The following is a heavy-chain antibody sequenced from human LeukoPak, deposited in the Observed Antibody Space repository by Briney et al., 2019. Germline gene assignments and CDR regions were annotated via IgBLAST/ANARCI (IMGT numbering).Heavy chain of an antibody. V-gene: IGHV3-30*02. CDR3: ANLGSSSPEYYFDY. D-gene: IGHD6-13*01. J-gene: IGHJ4*02. Sequence: PGGSLRLSCAASGFTFSSYGMHWVRQAPGKGLEWVAFIRYDGSNKYYADSVKGRFTISRDNSKNTLYLQMNSLRAEDTAVYYCANLGSSSPEYYFDYWGQGTLVTASS. CDR1: GFTFSSYG. CDR2: IRYDGSNK.